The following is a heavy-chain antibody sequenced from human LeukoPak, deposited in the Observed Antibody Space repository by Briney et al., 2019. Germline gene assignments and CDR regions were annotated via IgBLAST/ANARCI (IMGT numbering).Heavy chain of an antibody. J-gene: IGHJ4*02. CDR1: GYIFTSYG. Sequence: ASVKVSCKASGYIFTSYGITWVRQAPGQGLEWMGWISAYNGKADYAHSLRARVTMTTDASTSTAYMELRSLRSDDTAMYYCARQRGDDGFDFWGQGTLVTVSS. D-gene: IGHD4-17*01. CDR2: ISAYNGKA. V-gene: IGHV1-18*01. CDR3: ARQRGDDGFDF.